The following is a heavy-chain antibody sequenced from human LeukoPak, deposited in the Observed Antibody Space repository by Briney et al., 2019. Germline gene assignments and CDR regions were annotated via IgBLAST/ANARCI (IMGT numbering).Heavy chain of an antibody. D-gene: IGHD3-22*01. V-gene: IGHV3-33*01. CDR2: IWYDGSNK. J-gene: IGHJ4*02. Sequence: GRSLRLSCAASGFTFSSYVMHWVRQAPGKGLEWVAVIWYDGSNKYYADSVKGRFTISRDNSKNTLYLQMNSLRAEDTAVYYCARRIRDDSSGYYPAFVDYWGQGTLVTVSS. CDR3: ARRIRDDSSGYYPAFVDY. CDR1: GFTFSSYV.